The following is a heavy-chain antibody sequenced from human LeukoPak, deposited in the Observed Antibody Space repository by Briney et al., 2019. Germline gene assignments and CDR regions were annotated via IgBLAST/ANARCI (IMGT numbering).Heavy chain of an antibody. D-gene: IGHD1-26*01. Sequence: GGSLRLSCAASGITFSSYAMSWVRQAPGKGLEWVSAISGSGGSTYYADSVKGRFTISRDNSKNTLYLQMNSLRAEDTAVYYCALRGYSTYFDYWGQGTLVTVSS. CDR3: ALRGYSTYFDY. CDR1: GITFSSYA. CDR2: ISGSGGST. V-gene: IGHV3-23*01. J-gene: IGHJ4*02.